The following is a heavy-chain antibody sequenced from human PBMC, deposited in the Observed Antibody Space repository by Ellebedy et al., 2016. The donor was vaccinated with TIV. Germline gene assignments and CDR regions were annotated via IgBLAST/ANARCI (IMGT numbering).Heavy chain of an antibody. Sequence: MPGGSLRLSCAVYGGSFSGYYWSWIRQPPGKGLEWIGEINHSESTNYNPSLKSRVTISVDTSKNQFSLKLSSVTAADTAVYYCARMGQLWSLGAFDYWGQGTLVTVSS. CDR2: INHSEST. V-gene: IGHV4-34*01. CDR3: ARMGQLWSLGAFDY. D-gene: IGHD5-18*01. CDR1: GGSFSGYY. J-gene: IGHJ4*02.